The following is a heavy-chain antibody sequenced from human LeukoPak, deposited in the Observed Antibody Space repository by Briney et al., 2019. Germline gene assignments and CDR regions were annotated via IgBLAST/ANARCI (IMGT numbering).Heavy chain of an antibody. CDR3: ARDLGYSGYVKFDP. CDR1: GYTFTGYY. Sequence: ASVKVSCKASGYTFTGYYMHWVRQAPGQGLEWMGWISAYNGNTNYAQKLQGRVTMTTDTSTSTAYMELRSLRSDDTAVYYCARDLGYSGYVKFDPWGQGTLVTVSS. J-gene: IGHJ5*02. V-gene: IGHV1-18*04. CDR2: ISAYNGNT. D-gene: IGHD5-12*01.